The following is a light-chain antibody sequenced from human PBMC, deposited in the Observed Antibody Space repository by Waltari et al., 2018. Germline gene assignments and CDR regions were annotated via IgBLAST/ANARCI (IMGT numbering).Light chain of an antibody. CDR3: QQRSNCPYT. Sequence: EIVLTQSPATLSLSPGERATLSCRASQSVSTYLAWYQQKPGQAPSLLIYDASNRATSVPARFSGSGSGTDFTLTIRSLEPEDFAVFYCQQRSNCPYTFGQGTNLEIK. CDR1: QSVSTY. V-gene: IGKV3-11*01. CDR2: DAS. J-gene: IGKJ2*01.